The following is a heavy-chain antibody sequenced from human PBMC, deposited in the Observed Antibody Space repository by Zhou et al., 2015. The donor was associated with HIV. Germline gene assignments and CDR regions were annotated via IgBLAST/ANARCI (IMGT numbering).Heavy chain of an antibody. CDR3: ASNPTYYYDSSGYT. CDR2: INPLFDIE. Sequence: QVQLVQSGTEVKKPGSSVKVSCKASGGTFSGSDISWVRQAPGQGLEWMGGINPLFDIENYAQTFRGRLTISADTFTSAAYMELSSLRSEDTAVYYCASNPTYYYDSSGYTWGQGTLVTVSS. V-gene: IGHV1-69*17. J-gene: IGHJ5*02. D-gene: IGHD3-22*01. CDR1: GGTFSGSD.